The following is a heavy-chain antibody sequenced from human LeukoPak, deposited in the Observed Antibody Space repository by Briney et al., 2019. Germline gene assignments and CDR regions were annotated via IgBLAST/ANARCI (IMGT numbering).Heavy chain of an antibody. CDR2: IIPIFGTA. CDR1: GGTLSSYA. D-gene: IGHD5-24*01. J-gene: IGHJ4*02. Sequence: SVKVFCKASGGTLSSYAISWVRQAPGQGLEWMGGIIPIFGTANYAQKFQGRVTITADESTSTAYMELSSLRSEDTAVYYCATRPRRDGYKNFDYWGQGTLVTVSS. V-gene: IGHV1-69*13. CDR3: ATRPRRDGYKNFDY.